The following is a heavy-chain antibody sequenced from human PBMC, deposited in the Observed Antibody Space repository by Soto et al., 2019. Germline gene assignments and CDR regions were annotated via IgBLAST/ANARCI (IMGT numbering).Heavy chain of an antibody. CDR3: ARSFSGYDGY. CDR1: GFTFSSHW. CDR2: INPDGSAT. Sequence: GGSLRLSCAASGFTFSSHWMHWVRQPPGKGLVWVSRINPDGSATSHADSVKARFTISRDNTKNTLYLQVNSLRAEDTAVYYCARSFSGYDGYWGQGTLVTVSS. V-gene: IGHV3-74*01. J-gene: IGHJ4*02. D-gene: IGHD5-12*01.